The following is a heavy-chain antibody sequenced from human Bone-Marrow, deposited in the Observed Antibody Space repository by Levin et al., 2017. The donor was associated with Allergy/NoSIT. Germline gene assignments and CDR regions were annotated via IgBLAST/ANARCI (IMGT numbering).Heavy chain of an antibody. D-gene: IGHD6-6*01. J-gene: IGHJ6*02. CDR2: ISYDESNK. V-gene: IGHV3-30*18. Sequence: GESLKISCAASGFTFRNFAMHWVRQAPGKGLEWVTLISYDESNKYYADSVKGRFTISRDNSKNTLYLQMDSLRAEDTAVYYCAKSRIAASGLYSYYGVDVWGQGTTVTVSS. CDR3: AKSRIAASGLYSYYGVDV. CDR1: GFTFRNFA.